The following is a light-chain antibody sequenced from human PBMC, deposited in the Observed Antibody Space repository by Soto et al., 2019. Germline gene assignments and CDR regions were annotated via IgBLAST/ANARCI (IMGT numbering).Light chain of an antibody. CDR2: EVS. V-gene: IGLV2-14*01. Sequence: QSVLTQPASVSGSPGQSITISCTGTSSDVGGYNYVSWYQQHPGKAPKLMIYEVSNRPSGVSNRFSGSKSGSTASLTISGLQAEDEADYYCSSYTSSSTRVFVTGTKSPS. CDR3: SSYTSSSTRV. CDR1: SSDVGGYNY. J-gene: IGLJ1*01.